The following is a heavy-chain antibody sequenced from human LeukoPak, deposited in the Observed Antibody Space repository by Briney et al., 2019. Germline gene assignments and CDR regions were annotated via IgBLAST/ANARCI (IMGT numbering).Heavy chain of an antibody. J-gene: IGHJ3*02. CDR3: ARDHHRRLYDSQARDTFDI. CDR1: GFTFSSYS. D-gene: IGHD3-22*01. V-gene: IGHV3-48*01. Sequence: GSLRLSCAASGFTFSSYSMNWVRQAPGKGLEWVSYISSSSSTMYYADSVKGRFSISRDNAKNSLYLQMNSLRAEDTAVYYCARDHHRRLYDSQARDTFDIWGQGTMVTVSS. CDR2: ISSSSSTM.